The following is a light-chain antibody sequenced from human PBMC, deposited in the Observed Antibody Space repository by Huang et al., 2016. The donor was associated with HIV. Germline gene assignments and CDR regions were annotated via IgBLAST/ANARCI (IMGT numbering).Light chain of an antibody. J-gene: IGKJ1*01. CDR1: QSVSSN. CDR3: QQDNNWPPWT. CDR2: GAS. V-gene: IGKV3-15*01. Sequence: EIVMTQSPATLSVSPGERATLSCRASQSVSSNLAWYQPKPGQAPRLLIYGASPRATGIPARFSGRGSGTEFTLTISSLQSEDFAVYYCQQDNNWPPWTFGQGTKVEIK.